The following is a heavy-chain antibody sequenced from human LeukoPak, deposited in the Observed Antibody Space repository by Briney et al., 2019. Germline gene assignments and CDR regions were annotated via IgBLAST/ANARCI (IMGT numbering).Heavy chain of an antibody. D-gene: IGHD6-13*01. Sequence: GGSLRLSSAASGFTFDDYTMHWVRQAPGKGLEWVSLISWDGGSTYYADSVKGRFTISRDNSKNSLYLQMNSQRTEDTALYYCAKDGRAAAEHYFDYWGQGTLVTVSS. CDR3: AKDGRAAAEHYFDY. V-gene: IGHV3-43*01. CDR1: GFTFDDYT. J-gene: IGHJ4*02. CDR2: ISWDGGST.